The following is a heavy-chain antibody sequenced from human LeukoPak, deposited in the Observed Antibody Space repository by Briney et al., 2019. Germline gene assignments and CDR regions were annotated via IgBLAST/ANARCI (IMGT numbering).Heavy chain of an antibody. D-gene: IGHD5-18*01. Sequence: GGSLRLSCATSGFTFSTYGMHWVRQAPGKGLEWVSYISGSSTSIYHADSVKGRSTISRDNAKNSLYLQMNSLRAEDTAVYYCARDVGYRSWFDPWGQGTLVIVSS. CDR3: ARDVGYRSWFDP. CDR1: GFTFSTYG. V-gene: IGHV3-48*01. J-gene: IGHJ5*02. CDR2: ISGSSTSI.